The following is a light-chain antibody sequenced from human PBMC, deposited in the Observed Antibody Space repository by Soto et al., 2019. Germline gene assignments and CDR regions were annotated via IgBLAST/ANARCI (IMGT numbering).Light chain of an antibody. Sequence: QSVLTQPPSASGTPGQSVTIPCTGTSSDVGDYNYVSWYQQHPGKAPKLVIYEVSRRPSGVPDRFSGSKSGNTASLTVSGLQAEDEADYYCSSNAGINNLVFGGGTKVTVL. CDR3: SSNAGINNLV. J-gene: IGLJ2*01. V-gene: IGLV2-8*01. CDR1: SSDVGDYNY. CDR2: EVS.